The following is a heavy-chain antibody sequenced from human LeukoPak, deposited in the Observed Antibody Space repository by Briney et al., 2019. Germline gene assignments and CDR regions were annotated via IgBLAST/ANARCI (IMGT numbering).Heavy chain of an antibody. CDR1: GGTFSSYT. CDR3: ARDRGYYYDSSGYFYGFDY. D-gene: IGHD3-22*01. J-gene: IGHJ4*02. Sequence: ASVKVSCKASGGTFSSYTISWVRQAPGQGLEWMGRIIPIFGTANYAQKFQGRVTITTDESTSTAYMELSSLRSEDTAVYYCARDRGYYYDSSGYFYGFDYWGQGTLVTVSS. V-gene: IGHV1-69*05. CDR2: IIPIFGTA.